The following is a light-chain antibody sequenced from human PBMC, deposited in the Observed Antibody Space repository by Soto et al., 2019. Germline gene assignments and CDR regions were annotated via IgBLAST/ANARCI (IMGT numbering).Light chain of an antibody. CDR1: QDIGDY. V-gene: IGKV1-27*01. Sequence: DIQMTQSPASLSASVGDRVTITCRASQDIGDYLAWYQQIPGKVPKVLIYEASTLQSGVPSRFSGSGSGTDFTLTISGLQPEDVATYYCQMYNSAPQITFGGGTKVEIK. J-gene: IGKJ4*01. CDR3: QMYNSAPQIT. CDR2: EAS.